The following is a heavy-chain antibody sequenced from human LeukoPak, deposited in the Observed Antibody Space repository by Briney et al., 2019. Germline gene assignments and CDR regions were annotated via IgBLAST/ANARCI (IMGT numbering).Heavy chain of an antibody. CDR1: GGSFSGYY. D-gene: IGHD3-10*01. CDR2: INHSGST. J-gene: IGHJ4*02. Sequence: PSETLSLTCAVYGGSFSGYYWSWIRQPPGKGLEWIGEINHSGSTNYNPSLKSRVTISVDTSKNQFSLKLSSVTAADTAVYYCARGPRNYGSGSYCDYWGQGTLVTVSS. V-gene: IGHV4-34*01. CDR3: ARGPRNYGSGSYCDY.